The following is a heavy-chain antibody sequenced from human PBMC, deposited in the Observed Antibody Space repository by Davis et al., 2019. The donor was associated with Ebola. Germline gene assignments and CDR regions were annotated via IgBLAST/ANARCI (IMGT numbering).Heavy chain of an antibody. CDR2: ISAYNGNT. CDR3: ARCITMVRGTGWFDP. J-gene: IGHJ5*02. Sequence: SVTVSLMASVYTFSNYGFTWVRQAPGQGLSWMGWISAYNGNTNYAQKFQGRVTMSTDTSTSTVYMELRSLRSDDTAVYYCARCITMVRGTGWFDPWGQGTLVTVSS. V-gene: IGHV1-18*04. D-gene: IGHD3-10*01. CDR1: VYTFSNYG.